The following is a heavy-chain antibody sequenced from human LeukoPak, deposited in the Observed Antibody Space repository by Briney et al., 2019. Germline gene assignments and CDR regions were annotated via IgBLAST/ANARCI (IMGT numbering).Heavy chain of an antibody. J-gene: IGHJ5*02. Sequence: PSETLSLTCTVSGGSISSYYWSWIRQLAGKGLEWIGRIYTSGSTNYNPSLKSRVTMSVDTSKNQFSLKLSSVTAADTAVYYCARLSTVFRYFAGGGACSDPWGREPLVTVSS. V-gene: IGHV4-4*07. CDR2: IYTSGST. CDR3: ARLSTVFRYFAGGGACSDP. D-gene: IGHD3-9*01. CDR1: GGSISSYY.